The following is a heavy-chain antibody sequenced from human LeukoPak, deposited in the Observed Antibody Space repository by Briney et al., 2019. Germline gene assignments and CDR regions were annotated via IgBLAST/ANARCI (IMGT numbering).Heavy chain of an antibody. CDR3: ARAPYYYGSGTPSYYYGMDV. CDR2: IYTSGST. V-gene: IGHV4-4*07. Sequence: PSETLSLTCTVSGGSISSYYWSWIRQPAGKGLEWIGRIYTSGSTNYNPSLKSRVTMSVDTSKNQFSLELSSVTAADTAVYYCARAPYYYGSGTPSYYYGMDVWGQGTTVTVSS. D-gene: IGHD3-10*01. CDR1: GGSISSYY. J-gene: IGHJ6*02.